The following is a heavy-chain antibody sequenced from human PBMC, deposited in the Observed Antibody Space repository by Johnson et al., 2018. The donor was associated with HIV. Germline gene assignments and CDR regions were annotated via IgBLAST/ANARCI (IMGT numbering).Heavy chain of an antibody. CDR3: AKSDVVVIPEGAFDI. J-gene: IGHJ3*02. CDR2: ISYDGSNK. V-gene: IGHV3-30-3*02. CDR1: GFTFSNYA. Sequence: QVQLVESGGGVVQPRRSLRLSCAASGFTFSNYAMNWVRQAPGKGLEWVAVISYDGSNKHFAESVQGRFTVSRDNSKNTLYLQMNSLRAEDTAVYYCAKSDVVVIPEGAFDIWGQGTMVTVSS. D-gene: IGHD2-21*01.